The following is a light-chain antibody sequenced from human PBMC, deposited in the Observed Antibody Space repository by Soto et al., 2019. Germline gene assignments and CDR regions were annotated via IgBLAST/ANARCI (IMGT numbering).Light chain of an antibody. Sequence: DIQMTQSPSTLSASVGDRVMITGRASQNVNNRLAWYQQRPGKSPKLLVYWASTLESGVPSRFRRIVSLAGFTLSISGLQTDDLANYCCQRLWTVGQWPKVHIK. CDR2: WAS. V-gene: IGKV1-5*03. CDR3: QRLWT. J-gene: IGKJ1*01. CDR1: QNVNNR.